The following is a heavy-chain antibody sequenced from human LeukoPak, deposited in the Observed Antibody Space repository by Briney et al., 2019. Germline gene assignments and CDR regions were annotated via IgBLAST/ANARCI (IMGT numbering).Heavy chain of an antibody. CDR3: ARKSVFVPAANFDY. V-gene: IGHV1-2*02. Sequence: ASVKVSCKASGYTFTGYYMHWVRQAPGQGLEWMGWINPNSGGTNYAQKFQGRVTMTRDTSISTAYMELSRLRSDDTAVYYCARKSVFVPAANFDYWGQGTLVTVSS. D-gene: IGHD2-2*01. CDR2: INPNSGGT. CDR1: GYTFTGYY. J-gene: IGHJ4*02.